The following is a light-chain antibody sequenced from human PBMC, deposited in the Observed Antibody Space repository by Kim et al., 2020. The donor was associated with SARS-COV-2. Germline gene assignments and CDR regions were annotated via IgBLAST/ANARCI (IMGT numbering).Light chain of an antibody. J-gene: IGLJ3*02. CDR1: TLTKQY. CDR2: KDS. CDR3: QSADSSGAYKV. Sequence: SPGQKARITCSGDTLTKQYAYWYQQKPGQAPVLVIYKDSERPSGIPERFSGSSAGTTVTLSITGVQAEDEADYYCQSADSSGAYKVFGGGTQLTVL. V-gene: IGLV3-25*03.